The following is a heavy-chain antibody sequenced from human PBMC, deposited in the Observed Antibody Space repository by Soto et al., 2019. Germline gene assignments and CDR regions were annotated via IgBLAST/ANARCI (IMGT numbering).Heavy chain of an antibody. CDR2: ISAYTGHT. D-gene: IGHD4-17*01. Sequence: ASMKVSRKASCYIFNSFCISWVRQAPGQGLEWMGWISAYTGHTKYAQNFQGRVTMTTDTSTSTAYRELRRLRSDDTAVYYCARRWTTGEIDYWGQGAVVTVSS. CDR3: ARRWTTGEIDY. V-gene: IGHV1-18*01. J-gene: IGHJ4*02. CDR1: CYIFNSFC.